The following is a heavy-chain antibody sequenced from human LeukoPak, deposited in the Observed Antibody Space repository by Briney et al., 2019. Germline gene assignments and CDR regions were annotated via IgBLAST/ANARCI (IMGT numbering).Heavy chain of an antibody. CDR1: GFTFSRYN. CDR2: ISTSSIYI. CDR3: ARDQDWNDRGGLDY. Sequence: GGSLRLSCAASGFTFSRYNMNWGRRAPGKGLEWVSCISTSSIYIYNADSVKGRFTISGDNAKNSLYLQMNSLRAEDTAVYYGARDQDWNDRGGLDYWGQGTLVTVSS. V-gene: IGHV3-21*01. D-gene: IGHD1-1*01. J-gene: IGHJ4*02.